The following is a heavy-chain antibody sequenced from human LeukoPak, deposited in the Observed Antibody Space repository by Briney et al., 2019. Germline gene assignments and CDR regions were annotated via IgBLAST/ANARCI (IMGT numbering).Heavy chain of an antibody. CDR3: ARGARGGYDGDYNWYFDL. CDR1: GFTFSSYG. J-gene: IGHJ2*01. V-gene: IGHV3-33*01. Sequence: GRSLRLSCAASGFTFSSYGMHWVRQAPGKGLEWVAVIWYDGSNKYYADSVKGRFTISRDNSKNTLYLQMNSLRAEDTAVYYCARGARGGYDGDYNWYFDLWGRGTLVTVSS. CDR2: IWYDGSNK. D-gene: IGHD4-17*01.